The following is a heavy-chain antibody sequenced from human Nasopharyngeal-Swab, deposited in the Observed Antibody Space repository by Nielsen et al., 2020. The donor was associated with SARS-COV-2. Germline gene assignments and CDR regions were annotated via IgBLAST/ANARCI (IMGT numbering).Heavy chain of an antibody. CDR2: INPSGEST. CDR3: ARGFDYGDYYFDN. D-gene: IGHD4-17*01. CDR1: GYALSNFY. J-gene: IGHJ4*02. V-gene: IGHV1-46*01. Sequence: ASVQVSCKASGYALSNFYIHWLRQAPGQGLEWMGIINPSGESTSYVQKFQGRVTMTRDTSTVYLQVSSLRFEDTAVYYCARGFDYGDYYFDNWGQGTLVSVSS.